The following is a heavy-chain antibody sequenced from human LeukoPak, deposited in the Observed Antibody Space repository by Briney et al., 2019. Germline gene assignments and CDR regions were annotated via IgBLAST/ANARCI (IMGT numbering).Heavy chain of an antibody. Sequence: GGSLRLSCAASGFTFSSYWMSWVRQAPGKGLEWVANIKQDGSEKYYVDSVKGRFTISRDNAKNSLYLQMNSLRAEDTAVYYCAREHDLPGVPAAREDYWGQGTLATVSS. CDR3: AREHDLPGVPAAREDY. D-gene: IGHD2-2*01. J-gene: IGHJ4*02. V-gene: IGHV3-7*01. CDR1: GFTFSSYW. CDR2: IKQDGSEK.